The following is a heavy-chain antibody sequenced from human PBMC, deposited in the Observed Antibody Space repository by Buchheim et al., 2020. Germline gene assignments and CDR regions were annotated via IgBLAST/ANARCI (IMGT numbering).Heavy chain of an antibody. CDR1: GGSISSSSYY. CDR2: IYYSGST. V-gene: IGHV4-39*01. Sequence: QLQLQESGPGLVKPSETLSLTCTVSGGSISSSSYYWGWIRQPPGKGLEWIGSIYYSGSTYYNPSLKSRVTISVDTSKNQFSLKLSSVTAADTAVYYCARAGVSIAAAYYFDYWGQGTL. CDR3: ARAGVSIAAAYYFDY. J-gene: IGHJ4*02. D-gene: IGHD6-6*01.